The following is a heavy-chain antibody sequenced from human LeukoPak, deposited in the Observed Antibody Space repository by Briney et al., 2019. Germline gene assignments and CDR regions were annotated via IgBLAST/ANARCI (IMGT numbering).Heavy chain of an antibody. CDR2: ISYDGSNK. CDR1: GFTFSSYG. Sequence: GGSLRLSCAASGFTFSSYGMHWVRQAPGRGLEWVAVISYDGSNKYYADSVKGRFTISRDNSKNTLYLQMNSLRAEDTAVYYCAKAGPDRIDYWGQGTLVTVSS. J-gene: IGHJ4*02. CDR3: AKAGPDRIDY. V-gene: IGHV3-30*18.